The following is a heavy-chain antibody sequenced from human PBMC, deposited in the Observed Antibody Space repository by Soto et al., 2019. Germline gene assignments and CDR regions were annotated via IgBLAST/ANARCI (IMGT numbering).Heavy chain of an antibody. CDR1: GYTFTSYG. CDR2: ISAYNGNT. V-gene: IGHV1-18*04. J-gene: IGHJ4*02. Sequence: ASVKVSCKASGYTFTSYGISWVRQAPGQGLEWMGWISAYNGNTNYAQKLQGRVTMTTDTSTSTAYMELRSLRSDDTAVYYCARDSHYYDSSGYSSDFDYWGQGTLVTVSS. CDR3: ARDSHYYDSSGYSSDFDY. D-gene: IGHD3-22*01.